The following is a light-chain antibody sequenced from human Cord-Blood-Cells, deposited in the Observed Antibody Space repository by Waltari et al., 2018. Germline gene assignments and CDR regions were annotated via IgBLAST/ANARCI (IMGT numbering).Light chain of an antibody. Sequence: QLVLTQSPSASASLGASVKLTCTLSSGHSNYAIACHQQQPKKGPRYLMKLNSDGSHSKGDGIPERFSGSSSGAERYLTISSLQSEDEGDYYCQTWGTGIQVFGGGTKLTVL. J-gene: IGLJ3*02. CDR3: QTWGTGIQV. CDR1: SGHSNYA. CDR2: LNSDGSH. V-gene: IGLV4-69*01.